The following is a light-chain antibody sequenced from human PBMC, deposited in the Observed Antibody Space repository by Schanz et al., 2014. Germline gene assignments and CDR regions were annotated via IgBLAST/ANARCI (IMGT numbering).Light chain of an antibody. CDR3: VSYAGSNNLCV. V-gene: IGLV2-14*01. Sequence: QSALTQPASVSGSPGQSITISCTGTSNDVGGYNYVSWYQQHPGKAPKLMIYDVTDRPSGVSNRFSGSKSGNTASLTISGLQAEDEADYYCVSYAGSNNLCVFGGGTKLTVL. J-gene: IGLJ3*02. CDR1: SNDVGGYNY. CDR2: DVT.